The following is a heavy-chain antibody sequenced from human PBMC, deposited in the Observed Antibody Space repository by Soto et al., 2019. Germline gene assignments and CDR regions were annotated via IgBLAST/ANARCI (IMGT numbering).Heavy chain of an antibody. Sequence: AAVKVSCKSSGGTFSSHSINWVRQAPGQGLEWMGVIIPIFGPANFAKKFQGLVTITADESTTTAYMELSTLTSEDTAVYYCATASLTTTGGRIGYHYNAMDVWGQGTTVTVSS. CDR2: IIPIFGPA. CDR3: ATASLTTTGGRIGYHYNAMDV. D-gene: IGHD1-1*01. J-gene: IGHJ6*02. CDR1: GGTFSSHS. V-gene: IGHV1-69*13.